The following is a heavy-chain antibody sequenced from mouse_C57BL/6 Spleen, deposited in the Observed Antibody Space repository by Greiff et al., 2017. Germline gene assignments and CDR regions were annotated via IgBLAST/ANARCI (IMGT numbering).Heavy chain of an antibody. Sequence: QVQLQQPGAELVMPGASVKLSCKASGYTFTSYWMHWVKQRPGQGLEWIGEIDPSDSYTHYNQKFKGKSTLTVDKSSSTAYMQLSSLTSEDSAVEYGARGRGYDGDYVRGAMDYWGQGTSVTVSS. CDR1: GYTFTSYW. CDR2: IDPSDSYT. V-gene: IGHV1-69*01. D-gene: IGHD2-3*01. CDR3: ARGRGYDGDYVRGAMDY. J-gene: IGHJ4*01.